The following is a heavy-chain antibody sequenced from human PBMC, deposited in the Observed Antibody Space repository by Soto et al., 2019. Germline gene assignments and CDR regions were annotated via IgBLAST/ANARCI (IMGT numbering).Heavy chain of an antibody. V-gene: IGHV4-39*01. D-gene: IGHD3-3*01. CDR2: IYYSGST. CDR3: ARLVDFWSGYSTIRGMDV. J-gene: IGHJ6*02. CDR1: GGSISSSSYY. Sequence: SETLSLTCTVSGGSISSSSYYWGWIGQPPGKGLEWIGSIYYSGSTYYNPSLKSRVTISVDTSKNQFSLKLSSVTAADTAVYYCARLVDFWSGYSTIRGMDVWGQGTTVTVSS.